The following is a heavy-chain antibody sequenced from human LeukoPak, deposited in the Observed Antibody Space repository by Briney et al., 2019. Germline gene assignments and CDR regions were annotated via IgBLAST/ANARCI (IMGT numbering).Heavy chain of an antibody. CDR1: GGSVSSGSYY. Sequence: SETLSLTCTVSGGSVSSGSYYWSWIRQPPGKGLEWIGYTYYSGSTNYNPSLKSRVTISVDTSKNQFSLKLSSVTAADTAVYYCARGREMATIGYFDYWGQGTLVTVSS. V-gene: IGHV4-61*01. CDR3: ARGREMATIGYFDY. J-gene: IGHJ4*02. D-gene: IGHD5-24*01. CDR2: TYYSGST.